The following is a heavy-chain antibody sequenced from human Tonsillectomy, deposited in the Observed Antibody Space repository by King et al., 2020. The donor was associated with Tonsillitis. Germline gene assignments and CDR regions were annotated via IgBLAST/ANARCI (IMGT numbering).Heavy chain of an antibody. J-gene: IGHJ4*02. CDR3: ARGYYDILTGYHSFADY. CDR1: GGSISGGDHY. V-gene: IGHV4-61*02. Sequence: VQLQESGPGLVKPSQTLSLTCTVSGGSISGGDHYWSWIRQPAGKGLEWIGRLYSSGSTNYNPSLKSRVRISVDTSKNQVSLKLSSVTAADTAVYYCARGYYDILTGYHSFADYWGQGSLVTVSS. D-gene: IGHD3-9*01. CDR2: LYSSGST.